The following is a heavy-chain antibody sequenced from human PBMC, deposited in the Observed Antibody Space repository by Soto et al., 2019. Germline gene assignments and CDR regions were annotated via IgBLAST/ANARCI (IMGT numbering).Heavy chain of an antibody. CDR3: ARDLGTPSPYYVY. D-gene: IGHD3-16*01. J-gene: IGHJ4*02. CDR1: GYTHNELS. CDR2: FDPEDGET. Sequence: GASVKVSCKVSGYTHNELSMQWVRQAPGKGLEWMGGFDPEDGETIYALKFQGRVTMTEDTSTDTAYMELSSLRSEDTADYYCARDLGTPSPYYVYWGQGTLVTVSS. V-gene: IGHV1-24*01.